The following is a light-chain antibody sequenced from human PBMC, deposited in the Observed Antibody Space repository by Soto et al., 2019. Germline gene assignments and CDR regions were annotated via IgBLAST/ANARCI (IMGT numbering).Light chain of an antibody. V-gene: IGKV1-5*03. J-gene: IGKJ3*01. CDR1: QSISSW. Sequence: DIQMTQSPSTLSASVGDRVTITCRASQSISSWLAWYQQKPGKAPKLLIYKASSFESGVTSRFSGSGSGTEFTLTISSLQPDDFATYYCQQYNSYSSTFGPGTKVDIK. CDR3: QQYNSYSST. CDR2: KAS.